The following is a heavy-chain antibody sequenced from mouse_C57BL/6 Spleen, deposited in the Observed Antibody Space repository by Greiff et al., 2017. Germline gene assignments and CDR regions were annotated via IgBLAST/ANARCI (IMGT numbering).Heavy chain of an antibody. Sequence: DVHLVESGGGLVQPGGSMKLSCVASGFTFSNYWMNWVRQTPEQGLEWVAQIRLKSDNYASHYAESVKGRFTISRDDSKSSVNLQMNNLRAEDTGISSCTDPYYYGSSSFAYWGQGTMVTVSA. CDR1: GFTFSNYW. CDR3: TDPYYYGSSSFAY. J-gene: IGHJ3*01. D-gene: IGHD1-1*01. V-gene: IGHV6-3*01. CDR2: IRLKSDNYAS.